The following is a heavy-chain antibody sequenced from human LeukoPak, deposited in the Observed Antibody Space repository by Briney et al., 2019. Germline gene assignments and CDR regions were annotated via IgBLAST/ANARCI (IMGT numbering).Heavy chain of an antibody. J-gene: IGHJ4*02. CDR3: VEGLGGSSDY. D-gene: IGHD2-15*01. Sequence: GGSLRLSCAASGFTFSSYEMNWVRQAPGKGLEWVSYISSSGSTIYYADSVKGRFTISRDNAKNTVHLQMNSLRVEDTAVYFCVEGLGGSSDYWGQGTLVTVSS. V-gene: IGHV3-48*03. CDR2: ISSSGSTI. CDR1: GFTFSSYE.